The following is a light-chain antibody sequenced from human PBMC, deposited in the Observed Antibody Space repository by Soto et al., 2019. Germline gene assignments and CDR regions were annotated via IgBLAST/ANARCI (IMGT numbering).Light chain of an antibody. CDR2: GAS. V-gene: IGKV3-20*01. Sequence: DIVLTQSPGTLYLSPGERATLSCRASQSVSSSYLAWYQQKPGQAPRLLIYGASSRATGIPDRFSGSGSGTDFTLTISRLEPEDFAVYYCQQYGSLPITFGQGTRLEIK. CDR1: QSVSSSY. J-gene: IGKJ5*01. CDR3: QQYGSLPIT.